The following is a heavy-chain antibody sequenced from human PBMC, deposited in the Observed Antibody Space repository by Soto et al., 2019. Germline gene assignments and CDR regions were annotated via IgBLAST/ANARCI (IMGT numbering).Heavy chain of an antibody. CDR2: INHSGST. Sequence: SETLSLTCAVYGGSFSGYYWSWIRQPPGKGLEWIGEINHSGSTNYNPSLKSRVTISVDTSKNQFSLKLSSVTAADTAVYYCARGTGGWSLRWGQGTLVTVSS. CDR3: ARGTGGWSLR. D-gene: IGHD6-19*01. CDR1: GGSFSGYY. V-gene: IGHV4-34*01. J-gene: IGHJ4*02.